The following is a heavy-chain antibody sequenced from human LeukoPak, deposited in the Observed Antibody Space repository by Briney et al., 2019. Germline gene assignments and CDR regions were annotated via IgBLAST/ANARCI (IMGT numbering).Heavy chain of an antibody. Sequence: ASVKVSCKASGYTFTDYSMHWVRQAPGQGLEWMGWINPNSGGTNYAQKFQGRVTMTRDTSISTAYMELSGLRSDDTAVFYCARNTYYYDNSAGTFDSWGQGTLVTVSS. CDR2: INPNSGGT. CDR1: GYTFTDYS. D-gene: IGHD3-22*01. V-gene: IGHV1-2*02. J-gene: IGHJ4*02. CDR3: ARNTYYYDNSAGTFDS.